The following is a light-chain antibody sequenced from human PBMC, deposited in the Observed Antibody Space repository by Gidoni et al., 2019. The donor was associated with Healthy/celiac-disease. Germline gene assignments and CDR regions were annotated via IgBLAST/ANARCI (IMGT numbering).Light chain of an antibody. Sequence: QSALTQPASVSGSPGQSITISCTGTSSDVGGYNYDSWYQQHPGKAPKLMIYEVSNRPSGVSNRFSGSKSGNTASLTISGLQAEDEADYYCSSYTSSSTLPYVFGTGTKVTVL. V-gene: IGLV2-14*01. CDR1: SSDVGGYNY. J-gene: IGLJ1*01. CDR2: EVS. CDR3: SSYTSSSTLPYV.